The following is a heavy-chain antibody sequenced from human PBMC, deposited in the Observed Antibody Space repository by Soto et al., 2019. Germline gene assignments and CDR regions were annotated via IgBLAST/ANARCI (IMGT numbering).Heavy chain of an antibody. J-gene: IGHJ4*02. V-gene: IGHV3-33*01. CDR3: ARNQPESGGYSEY. CDR1: GFTCSTYG. Sequence: LRLSCEASGFTCSTYGRHWIRQAPGKGLEWLAIIWNDGSNEYYADSVEGRFTISRDNSKNTLYLQLNNLRAEDTAVYFFARNQPESGGYSEYWGPGTL. D-gene: IGHD2-15*01. CDR2: IWNDGSNE.